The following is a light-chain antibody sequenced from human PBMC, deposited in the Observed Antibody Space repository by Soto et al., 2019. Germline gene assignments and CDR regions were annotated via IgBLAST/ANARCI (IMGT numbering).Light chain of an antibody. CDR3: QHYGGSPAYT. CDR2: QTS. V-gene: IGKV3-20*01. J-gene: IGKJ2*01. Sequence: IVMTQSPATLSVSPGERATLSCRGSLSLSREFLAWYQQKPGQAPRLLMYQTSSRASGVPDRFSGSGSGTDFTLTISGLEPEDSAVYYCQHYGGSPAYTFGQGTKLEI. CDR1: LSLSREF.